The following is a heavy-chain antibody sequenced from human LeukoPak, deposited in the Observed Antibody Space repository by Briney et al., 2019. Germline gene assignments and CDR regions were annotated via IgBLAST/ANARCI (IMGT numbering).Heavy chain of an antibody. J-gene: IGHJ6*03. CDR1: GYTFISYG. CDR3: ARGDYGGNSYYYYMDV. V-gene: IGHV1-18*01. Sequence: ASVKVSCKASGYTFISYGISWVRQAPGQGLEWMAWISAYNGNTNYAQKLQGRVTMTTDTSTSTAYMELRSLRSEDTAVYYCARGDYGGNSYYYYMDVWGKGTTVTVSS. D-gene: IGHD4-23*01. CDR2: ISAYNGNT.